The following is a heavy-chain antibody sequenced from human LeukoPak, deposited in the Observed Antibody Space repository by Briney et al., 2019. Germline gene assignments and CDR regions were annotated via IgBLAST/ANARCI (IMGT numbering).Heavy chain of an antibody. CDR1: GGSISTSNYY. V-gene: IGHV4-61*01. D-gene: IGHD2-15*01. J-gene: IGHJ6*03. Sequence: SETLSLTCTVSGGSISTSNYYWNWIRRPPGKGLESIGYIYYSGSSNCNPSLKSRVTISLDTSKNQFSLRLSSVTAADTAVYYCARFPGSAEYRHYYYMDVWGKGTTVTVSS. CDR3: ARFPGSAEYRHYYYMDV. CDR2: IYYSGSS.